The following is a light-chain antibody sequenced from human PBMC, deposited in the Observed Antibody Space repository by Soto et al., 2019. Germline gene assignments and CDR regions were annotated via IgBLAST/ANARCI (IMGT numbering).Light chain of an antibody. CDR2: VAS. J-gene: IGKJ4*01. V-gene: IGKV1-39*01. CDR3: QQSSSTPQT. Sequence: DIQMTQSPSSLSASVGDRVTITCRASQSISSYLSWYQQKPGKAPKLLINVASTLQSGVPSRFSGSGSGIDFTLAISSLQPEDFAPYYCQQSSSTPQTFDGGTRVEIK. CDR1: QSISSY.